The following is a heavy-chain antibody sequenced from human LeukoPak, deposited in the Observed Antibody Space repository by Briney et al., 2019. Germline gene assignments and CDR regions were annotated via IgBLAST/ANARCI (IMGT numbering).Heavy chain of an antibody. CDR1: GFTFSSYA. Sequence: GGSLRLSCAASGFTFSSYAMSWVRQAPGKGLEWVSAISASGVSTYYADYVKGRFTISRDNSKATLSLQMDSLRAEDTAVYFCAKGGLGSAFDYWGQGTRVTVSS. D-gene: IGHD3/OR15-3a*01. CDR3: AKGGLGSAFDY. J-gene: IGHJ4*02. CDR2: ISASGVST. V-gene: IGHV3-23*01.